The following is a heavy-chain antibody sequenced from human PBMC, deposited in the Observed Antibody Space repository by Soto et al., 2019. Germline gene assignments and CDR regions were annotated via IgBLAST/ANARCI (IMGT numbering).Heavy chain of an antibody. Sequence: ASVKVSCKVSGYTLTELSMHWVRQAPGKGLEWMGGFDPEDGETIYAQKFQGRGTMTEDTSTDTAYMELSSLRSEDTAVYYCATYNCSSTSCYFFDPWGQGTLVTVSS. J-gene: IGHJ5*02. V-gene: IGHV1-24*01. CDR1: GYTLTELS. D-gene: IGHD2-2*01. CDR3: ATYNCSSTSCYFFDP. CDR2: FDPEDGET.